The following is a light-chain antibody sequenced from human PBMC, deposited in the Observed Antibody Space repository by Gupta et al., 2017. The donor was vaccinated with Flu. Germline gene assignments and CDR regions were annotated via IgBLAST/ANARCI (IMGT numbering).Light chain of an antibody. CDR3: MRDMGSGIWV. J-gene: IGLJ3*02. V-gene: IGLV8-61*01. CDR1: SGSVSANY. CDR2: KTN. Sequence: QTVVTQEPSFSVSPGGTVTLTCGLSSGSVSANYPTWYQQTPGQAPRLLIYKTNTRSSGVPDRFSGSILGNKAALTITGAQADDESDYYCMRDMGSGIWVFGGGTKLTVL.